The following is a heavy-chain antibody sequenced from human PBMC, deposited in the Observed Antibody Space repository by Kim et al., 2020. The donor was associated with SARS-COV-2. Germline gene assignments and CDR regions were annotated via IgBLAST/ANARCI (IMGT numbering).Heavy chain of an antibody. CDR3: ANSYGEYYYYYGLDV. V-gene: IGHV3-23*01. D-gene: IGHD5-18*01. J-gene: IGHJ6*02. Sequence: ADYVKGRFTMSRDNSKNTQYLQMNSLRDEDTAVYYCANSYGEYYYYYGLDVWGQGTTVSVSS.